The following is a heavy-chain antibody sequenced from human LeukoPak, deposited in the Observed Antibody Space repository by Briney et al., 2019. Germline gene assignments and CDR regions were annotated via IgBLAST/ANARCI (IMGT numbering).Heavy chain of an antibody. J-gene: IGHJ4*02. CDR1: GGSFSGYY. D-gene: IGHD6-19*01. CDR2: INHSGST. CDR3: ARVPYSSGWYDY. V-gene: IGHV4-34*01. Sequence: SSETLSLTCAVYGGSFSGYYWSWIRQPPGKGLEWIGEINHSGSTNYNPSLKSRVTISVDTSKNQFSLKLSSVTAADTAVYYCARVPYSSGWYDYWGQGTLVTVSS.